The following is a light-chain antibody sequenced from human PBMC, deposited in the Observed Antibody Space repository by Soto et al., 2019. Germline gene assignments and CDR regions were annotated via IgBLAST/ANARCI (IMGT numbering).Light chain of an antibody. J-gene: IGKJ2*01. V-gene: IGKV3-20*01. CDR3: QQYGSSYA. Sequence: EIVLTQSPGTLSLSPGERATLSCRASQSVTSSYLVWYQQKLGQAPRLLIYGASSRATGIPDRFSGSGSGTDFTLTISRLEPEDFAVYYCQQYGSSYAFGQETKVEIK. CDR2: GAS. CDR1: QSVTSSY.